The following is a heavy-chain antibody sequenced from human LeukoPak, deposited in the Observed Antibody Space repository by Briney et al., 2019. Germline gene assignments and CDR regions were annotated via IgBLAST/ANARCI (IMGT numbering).Heavy chain of an antibody. CDR1: GGTFSSYA. CDR3: AREGFRIQLWLLVA. J-gene: IGHJ5*02. D-gene: IGHD5-18*01. CDR2: IISILGIA. V-gene: IGHV1-69*04. Sequence: SVKVSCKASGGTFSSYAISWVRQAPGQGLEWMGRIISILGIANYAQKFQGRVTITADKSTSTAYMELSSLRSEDTAVYYCAREGFRIQLWLLVAWGQGTLVTVSS.